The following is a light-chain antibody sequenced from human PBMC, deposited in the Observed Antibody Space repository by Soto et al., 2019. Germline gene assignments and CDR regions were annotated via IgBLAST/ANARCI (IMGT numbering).Light chain of an antibody. J-gene: IGKJ1*01. CDR3: QHSGT. Sequence: IHMTQSHSTLSASVGDRVTITCRASQSIKSWLAWYQQKPGKARKVLIYEASSLESGVPSRFSGSGSGTEFTLTISSLQPDDFANYYCQHSGTFGQGTKVDI. CDR2: EAS. CDR1: QSIKSW. V-gene: IGKV1-5*03.